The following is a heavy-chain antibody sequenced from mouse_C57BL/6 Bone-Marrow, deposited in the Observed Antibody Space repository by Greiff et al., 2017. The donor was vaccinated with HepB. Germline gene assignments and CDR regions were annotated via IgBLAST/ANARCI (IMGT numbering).Heavy chain of an antibody. Sequence: VQLQQSGAELVRPGASVTLSCKASGYTFTDYEMHWVKQTPVHGLEWIGAIDPETGGTAYNQKFKGKAILTADKSSSTAYMELRSLTSEDSAVSYCTLYYGSSCVLFDYWGQGTTLTVSS. CDR2: IDPETGGT. CDR3: TLYYGSSCVLFDY. J-gene: IGHJ2*01. V-gene: IGHV1-15*01. D-gene: IGHD1-1*01. CDR1: GYTFTDYE.